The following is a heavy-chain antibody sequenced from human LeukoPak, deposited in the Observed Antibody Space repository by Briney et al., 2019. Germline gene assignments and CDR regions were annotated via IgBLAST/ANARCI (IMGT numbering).Heavy chain of an antibody. CDR2: IYYSGST. CDR1: NGSISRYY. J-gene: IGHJ3*02. Sequence: SETLSLTCTVSNGSISRYYWSWIRQPPGRGLDWIGYIYYSGSTYYNPSLKCRVTISVDTSKNQFSLKLNSVTAADTAVYYCARKSVAVRDAFDIWGQGTMVTVSS. D-gene: IGHD6-19*01. V-gene: IGHV4-59*01. CDR3: ARKSVAVRDAFDI.